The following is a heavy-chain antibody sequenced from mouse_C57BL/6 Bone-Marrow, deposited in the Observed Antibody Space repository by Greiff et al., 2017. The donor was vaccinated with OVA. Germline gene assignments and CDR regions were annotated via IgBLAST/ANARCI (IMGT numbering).Heavy chain of an antibody. V-gene: IGHV14-4*01. CDR2: IDPENGDT. CDR1: GFNIKDDY. CDR3: TSYGNFDY. D-gene: IGHD2-1*01. J-gene: IGHJ2*01. Sequence: VQLKQSGAELVRPGASVKLSCTASGFNIKDDYMHWVKQRPEQGLEWIGWIDPENGDTEYASKFQGKATITADTSSNTAYLQPSSLTSEDTAVYYCTSYGNFDYWGQGTTLTVSS.